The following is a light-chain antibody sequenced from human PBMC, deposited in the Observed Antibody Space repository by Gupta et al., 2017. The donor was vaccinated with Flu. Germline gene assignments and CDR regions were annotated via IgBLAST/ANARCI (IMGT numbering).Light chain of an antibody. CDR1: QTINYC. Sequence: DIQMTQSPSTLSASVGDRVTITCRASQTINYCLAWYQQKPGKAPKLLVYRASGLEDGVPSRFSGSGSGTDFTLTISSLQPDDFATYYCQHENSCSKAFGQGTKVEIK. CDR3: QHENSCSKA. J-gene: IGKJ1*01. CDR2: RAS. V-gene: IGKV1-5*03.